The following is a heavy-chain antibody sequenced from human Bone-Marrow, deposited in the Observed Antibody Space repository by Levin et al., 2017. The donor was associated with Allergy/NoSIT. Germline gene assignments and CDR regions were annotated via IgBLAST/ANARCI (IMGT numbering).Heavy chain of an antibody. D-gene: IGHD2-2*01. CDR1: GYTFTSYY. CDR3: ARDCSSTSCYAPGDV. Sequence: GASVKVSCKASGYTFTSYYMHWVRQAPGQGLEWMGIINPSGGSTSYAQKFQGRVTMTRDTSTSTVYMELSSLRSEDTAVYYCARDCSSTSCYAPGDVWGKGTTVTVSS. J-gene: IGHJ6*04. V-gene: IGHV1-46*01. CDR2: INPSGGST.